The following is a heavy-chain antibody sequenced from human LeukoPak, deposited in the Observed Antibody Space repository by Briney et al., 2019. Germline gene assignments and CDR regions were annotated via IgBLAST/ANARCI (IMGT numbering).Heavy chain of an antibody. V-gene: IGHV3-23*01. CDR1: GFIFSSYA. CDR3: AKAHGSGNYVFDY. J-gene: IGHJ4*02. Sequence: ARGSLRLSCATSGFIFSSYAMSWVRQAPGKRLEWVSAIVGTGGSTYYADSVKGRFTVSRDNSKNTLYLQMNSLRAEDTAIYYCAKAHGSGNYVFDYWGQATLVTVSS. CDR2: IVGTGGST. D-gene: IGHD3-10*01.